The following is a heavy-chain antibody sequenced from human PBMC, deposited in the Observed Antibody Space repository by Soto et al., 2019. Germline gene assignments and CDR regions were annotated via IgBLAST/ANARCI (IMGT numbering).Heavy chain of an antibody. CDR3: GRVPVDTYMIYWSDP. J-gene: IGHJ5*02. D-gene: IGHD3-16*01. CDR1: GDSVSSGNYY. CDR2: IYFTGNT. Sequence: LSETLSLTCTVSGDSVSSGNYYWSWIRQPPGKGLEWIGSIYFTGNTNYNPSLKSRLTMSIDTSRNLFSLRLGSVTAADTAVYYCGRVPVDTYMIYWSDPWGQGTLVTVSS. V-gene: IGHV4-61*01.